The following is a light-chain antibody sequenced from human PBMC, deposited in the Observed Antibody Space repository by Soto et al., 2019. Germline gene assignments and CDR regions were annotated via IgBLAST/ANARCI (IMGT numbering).Light chain of an antibody. CDR1: KSISSW. CDR3: QQYNGYPLT. Sequence: DIQMPQSPSTLSASVGDRVTITCRASKSISSWLAWYQHKPGKAPNLLIYKASSLESGVPSRFSGSGSGPEFTLTISSLQPDDFETYYCQQYNGYPLTFGGGTKVEIK. V-gene: IGKV1-5*03. CDR2: KAS. J-gene: IGKJ4*01.